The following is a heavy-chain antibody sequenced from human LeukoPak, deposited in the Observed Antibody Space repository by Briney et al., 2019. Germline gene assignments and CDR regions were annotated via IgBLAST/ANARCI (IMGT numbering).Heavy chain of an antibody. J-gene: IGHJ4*02. CDR2: ISSSSSYI. Sequence: GGSLRLSCAASGFTFSSYSMNWVRQAPGKGLEWVSSISSSSSYIYYADSVKGRFTISRDNAKNSLYLQMNSLRAEDTAVYYCAGDVESATVTPSPTGGNYWGQGTLVTVSS. CDR3: AGDVESATVTPSPTGGNY. V-gene: IGHV3-21*01. D-gene: IGHD4-17*01. CDR1: GFTFSSYS.